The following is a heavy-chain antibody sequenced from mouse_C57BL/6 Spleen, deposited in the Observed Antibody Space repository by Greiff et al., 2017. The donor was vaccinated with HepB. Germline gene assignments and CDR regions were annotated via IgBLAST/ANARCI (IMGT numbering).Heavy chain of an antibody. CDR2: IDPSDSYT. D-gene: IGHD1-1*02. J-gene: IGHJ1*03. V-gene: IGHV1-50*01. Sequence: QVQLQQPGAELVKPGASVKLSCKASGYTFTSYWMQWVKQRPGQGLEWIGEIDPSDSYTNYNQKFKGKATLTVDTSSSTAYMQLSSLTSEDSAVYYCARSRFGSYWYFDVWGTGTTVTVSS. CDR3: ARSRFGSYWYFDV. CDR1: GYTFTSYW.